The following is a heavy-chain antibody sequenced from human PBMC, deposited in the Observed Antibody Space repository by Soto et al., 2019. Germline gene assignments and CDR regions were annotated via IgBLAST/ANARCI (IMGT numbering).Heavy chain of an antibody. D-gene: IGHD6-13*01. V-gene: IGHV3-23*01. Sequence: EVQLLESGGGLVQPGGSLRLSCAASGFTFSSYAMSWVRQAPGKGLEWVSAISGSGGSTYYADSVKGRFTLSRDNSKNTLYLLMNSLRAEDTAVYYCAKDSAAGMFGLWGQGTLVTVSS. CDR2: ISGSGGST. CDR1: GFTFSSYA. J-gene: IGHJ4*02. CDR3: AKDSAAGMFGL.